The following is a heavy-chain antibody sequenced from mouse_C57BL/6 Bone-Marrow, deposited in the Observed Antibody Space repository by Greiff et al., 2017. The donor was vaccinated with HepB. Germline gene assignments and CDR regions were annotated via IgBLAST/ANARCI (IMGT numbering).Heavy chain of an antibody. D-gene: IGHD1-2*01. CDR1: GYSITSGYY. V-gene: IGHV3-6*01. CDR2: ISYDGSN. J-gene: IGHJ2*01. Sequence: EVKLVESGPGLVKPSQSLSLTCSVTGYSITSGYYWNWIRQFPGNKLEWMGYISYDGSNNYNPSLKNRISITRDTSKNQFFLKLNSVTTEDTATYYCATYGPYYFDYWGQGTTRTVSS. CDR3: ATYGPYYFDY.